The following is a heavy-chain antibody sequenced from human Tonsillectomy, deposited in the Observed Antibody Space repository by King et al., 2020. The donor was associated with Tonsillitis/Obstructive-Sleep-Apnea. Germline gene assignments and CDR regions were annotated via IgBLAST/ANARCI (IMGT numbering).Heavy chain of an antibody. D-gene: IGHD6-19*01. V-gene: IGHV4-39*02. Sequence: QLQESGPGLVKPSETLSLTCAVSGGSITSGAYFWGWIRQPPGKGLEWIANMRHSGSPNYNPSLKSRVTMSVDTSTTHLSLCLSSVTAADTAMYYCARRLGGSSLIDLWGQGTLVTVSS. CDR1: GGSITSGAYF. CDR3: ARRLGGSSLIDL. CDR2: MRHSGSP. J-gene: IGHJ5*02.